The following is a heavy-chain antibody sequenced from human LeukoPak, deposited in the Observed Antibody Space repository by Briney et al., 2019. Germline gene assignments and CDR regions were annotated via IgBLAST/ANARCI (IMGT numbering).Heavy chain of an antibody. CDR2: IKQDGSEK. D-gene: IGHD3-10*01. V-gene: IGHV3-7*01. Sequence: AGGSLRLSCAASGFTFSSYWMSWVRQAPGKGLEWVANIKQDGSEKDYVDSVKGRFTISRDNAKNSLYLQMNSLRAEDTAVYFCARASTQWWFGYYYYYMDVWGKGTTVTISS. CDR3: ARASTQWWFGYYYYYMDV. CDR1: GFTFSSYW. J-gene: IGHJ6*03.